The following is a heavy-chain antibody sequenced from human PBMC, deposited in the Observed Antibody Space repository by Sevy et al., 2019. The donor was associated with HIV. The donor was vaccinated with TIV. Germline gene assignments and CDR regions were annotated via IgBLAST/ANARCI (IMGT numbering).Heavy chain of an antibody. Sequence: GGSLRLSCSASGFNFSNYAMHWVRQAPGKGLDSVSVISPKGDSTYYADSVKGRFTISRSNSKNTLDLQMSSLRAEDTAVYYCAFGLLDWGQGALVTVSS. CDR1: GFNFSNYA. V-gene: IGHV3-64D*06. CDR3: AFGLLD. J-gene: IGHJ4*02. D-gene: IGHD3-16*01. CDR2: ISPKGDST.